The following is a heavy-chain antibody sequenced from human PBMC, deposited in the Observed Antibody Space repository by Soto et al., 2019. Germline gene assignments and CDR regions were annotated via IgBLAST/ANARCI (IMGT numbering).Heavy chain of an antibody. CDR3: ARDGIEQHLVHWFGP. Sequence: QVQLVESGGGVVQPGRSLRLSCAASGFTFSSYGMHWVRQAPGKGLEWVAVIWYDGSNKYYADSVKGRFTISRDNSKNSLYLKMNSLRAEDTAVYYCARDGIEQHLVHWFGPWGQGTLVTVSS. V-gene: IGHV3-33*01. D-gene: IGHD6-13*01. CDR1: GFTFSSYG. CDR2: IWYDGSNK. J-gene: IGHJ5*02.